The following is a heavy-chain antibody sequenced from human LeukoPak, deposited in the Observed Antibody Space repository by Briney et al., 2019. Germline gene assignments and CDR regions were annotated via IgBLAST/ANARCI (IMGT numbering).Heavy chain of an antibody. J-gene: IGHJ4*02. D-gene: IGHD2-21*01. Sequence: PGGSLRLSCAASGFTLSTYAMSWVRQTPGKGLEWVAATSSSDAGTYHADSVRGRFTISRDNSKNTLYLQMNSLRAEDAAAYFCAKAPVTSCRGAYCYPFDTWGQGTLVTVSS. V-gene: IGHV3-23*01. CDR2: TSSSDAGT. CDR1: GFTLSTYA. CDR3: AKAPVTSCRGAYCYPFDT.